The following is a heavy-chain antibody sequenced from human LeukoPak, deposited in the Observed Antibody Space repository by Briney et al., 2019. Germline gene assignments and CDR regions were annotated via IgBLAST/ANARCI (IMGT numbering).Heavy chain of an antibody. J-gene: IGHJ4*02. V-gene: IGHV1-46*01. CDR3: ARDYYYYDSSGPSLFDY. Sequence: ASVKVSCKASGYSFTNYYMHWVRQAPGQGLEWMGMINPSGDSTTYPQKFQGRVTMTRDTSTSTVYLELSSLGSEDTDIYYCARDYYYYDSSGPSLFDYWGQGTLVTVSS. CDR2: INPSGDST. D-gene: IGHD3-22*01. CDR1: GYSFTNYY.